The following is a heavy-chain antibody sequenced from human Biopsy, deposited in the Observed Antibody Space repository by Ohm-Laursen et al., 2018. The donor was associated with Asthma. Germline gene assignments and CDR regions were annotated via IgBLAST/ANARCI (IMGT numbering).Heavy chain of an antibody. CDR1: GFTFSSYG. CDR2: ISYDGSNK. J-gene: IGHJ5*02. CDR3: AKAERYFDWYWFDP. D-gene: IGHD3-9*01. V-gene: IGHV3-30*18. Sequence: SLRLSCAASGFTFSSYGMYWVRQAPGKGLEWVAVISYDGSNKYYADSVKGRFTISRDNSKNTLYLQMNSLRVEDTAVYYCAKAERYFDWYWFDPWGQGTLVTVSS.